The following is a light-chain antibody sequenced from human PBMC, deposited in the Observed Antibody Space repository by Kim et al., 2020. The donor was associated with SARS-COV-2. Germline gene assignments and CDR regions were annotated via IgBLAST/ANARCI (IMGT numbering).Light chain of an antibody. CDR3: QQFYTSPLT. Sequence: DIVMTQSPDSLAVSLGERATVNCKSSQSISSSSNNNHYLAWYQHKPGQPPKLIINWASTRESGVPDRFSGSGSGTDFTLTISSLQTEDVAVYFCQQFYTSPLTFGGGTKVDIK. CDR1: QSISSSSNNNHY. J-gene: IGKJ4*01. CDR2: WAS. V-gene: IGKV4-1*01.